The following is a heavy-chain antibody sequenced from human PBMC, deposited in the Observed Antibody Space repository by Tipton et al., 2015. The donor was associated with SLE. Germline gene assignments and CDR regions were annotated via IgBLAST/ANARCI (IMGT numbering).Heavy chain of an antibody. J-gene: IGHJ4*02. D-gene: IGHD6-19*01. CDR2: INHSGST. CDR1: GGSFSGYY. Sequence: TLSLTCAVYGGSFSGYYWSWIRQPPGKGLEWIGEINHSGSTNYNPSLKSRVTISVDTSKNQFSLRLSSVTAADTAVYYCARSPSSGWEYYFDYWGQGTQVTVSS. V-gene: IGHV4-34*01. CDR3: ARSPSSGWEYYFDY.